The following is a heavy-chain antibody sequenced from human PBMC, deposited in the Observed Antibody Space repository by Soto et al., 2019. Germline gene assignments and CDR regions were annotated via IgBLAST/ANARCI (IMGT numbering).Heavy chain of an antibody. Sequence: GGSLRLSCAASGFTFSSYAMSWVRQAPGKGLEWVSAISGSGGSTCYADSVKGRFTISRDNSKNKLYLQMNSLRAEDTAVYYCAKDYPDEGLTTFFNYYYYMDVWGKGTTVTVSS. V-gene: IGHV3-23*01. CDR3: AKDYPDEGLTTFFNYYYYMDV. CDR1: GFTFSSYA. D-gene: IGHD3-16*01. J-gene: IGHJ6*03. CDR2: ISGSGGST.